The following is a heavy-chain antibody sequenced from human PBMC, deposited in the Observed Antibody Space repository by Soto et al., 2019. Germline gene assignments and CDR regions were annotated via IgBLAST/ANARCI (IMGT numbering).Heavy chain of an antibody. CDR3: ARDYHYYDSSGYDLGRISYYGMVV. Sequence: SETLSLTCAISGDSVSSNSAAWNWIRQSPSRGLEWLGRTYYRSKWYNDYAVSVKSRITINPDTSKNQFSLQLNSVTPEDTAVYYCARDYHYYDSSGYDLGRISYYGMVVGGPGTTVTVSS. D-gene: IGHD3-22*01. CDR1: GDSVSSNSAA. V-gene: IGHV6-1*01. CDR2: TYYRSKWYN. J-gene: IGHJ6*01.